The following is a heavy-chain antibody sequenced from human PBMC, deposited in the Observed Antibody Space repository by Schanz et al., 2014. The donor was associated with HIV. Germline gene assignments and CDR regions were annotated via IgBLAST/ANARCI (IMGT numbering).Heavy chain of an antibody. D-gene: IGHD3-10*01. CDR3: VRETSSGVDYFDY. V-gene: IGHV3-21*01. Sequence: EVQVVDSGGGLVKPGGSLRLSCVVSGFTFDSYTMNWVRQAPGKGLEWVSSISGGSGDKLYADSIKGRFPISRDNGKNLYLQMDSLRGEDTAVYYCVRETSSGVDYFDYWGQGTLVTVS. J-gene: IGHJ4*02. CDR1: GFTFDSYT. CDR2: ISGGSGDK.